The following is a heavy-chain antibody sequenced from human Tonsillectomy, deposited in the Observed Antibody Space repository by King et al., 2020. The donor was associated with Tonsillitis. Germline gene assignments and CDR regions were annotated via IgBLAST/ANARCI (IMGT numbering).Heavy chain of an antibody. CDR3: AIGYCDV. CDR2: IGSTSSTI. J-gene: IGHJ3*01. CDR1: GFTFSIYS. Sequence: DVQLVESGGGLVQPGGSLRLSCAASGFTFSIYSMSWVRQAPGKGLEWVSFIGSTSSTIYYADSVKGRFTISRDNAKNSLYLQMNSLRAEDTAVYYCAIGYCDVWGQGTVVTVSS. V-gene: IGHV3-48*01. D-gene: IGHD2-15*01.